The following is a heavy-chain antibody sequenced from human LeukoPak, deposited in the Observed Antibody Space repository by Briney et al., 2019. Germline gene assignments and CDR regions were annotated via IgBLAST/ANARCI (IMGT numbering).Heavy chain of an antibody. Sequence: GGSLRLSCAASGFTFSSYAMSWVRQAPGKGLEWVSAISGSGGSTYYADSVKGRFTISRDNAKNSLYLQMNSLRAKDTAVYYCTRDSARSFDYWGQGTLVTVSS. J-gene: IGHJ4*02. D-gene: IGHD6-6*01. CDR2: ISGSGGST. CDR1: GFTFSSYA. CDR3: TRDSARSFDY. V-gene: IGHV3-23*01.